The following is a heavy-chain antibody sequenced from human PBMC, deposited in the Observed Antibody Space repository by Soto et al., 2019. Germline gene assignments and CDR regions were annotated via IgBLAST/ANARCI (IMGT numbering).Heavy chain of an antibody. CDR3: ARGGPRVAVAGTFDS. CDR2: VYSGGST. CDR1: GGSINGFY. Sequence: PSETLSLTCIVSGGSINGFYWSWIRQSPGKGLEWIGYVYSGGSTKYNSSLKSQVTISVDTSKNQFSLKLTSVTAADTAVYFCARGGPRVAVAGTFDSWGQGTLVTVSS. V-gene: IGHV4-59*01. J-gene: IGHJ4*02. D-gene: IGHD6-19*01.